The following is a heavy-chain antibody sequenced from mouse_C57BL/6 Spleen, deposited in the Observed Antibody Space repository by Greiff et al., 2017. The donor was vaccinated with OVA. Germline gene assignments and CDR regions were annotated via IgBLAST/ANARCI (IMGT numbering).Heavy chain of an antibody. J-gene: IGHJ3*01. Sequence: VQLQQSGAELVRPGASVKLSCTASGFNIKDYYMHWVKQRPEQGLEWIGRIDPEDGDTEYAPKFQGKATMTADTSSNTAYLQLSSLTSEDTAVYYCTIYYGNYVFAYWGQGTLVTVSA. V-gene: IGHV14-1*01. CDR1: GFNIKDYY. CDR3: TIYYGNYVFAY. CDR2: IDPEDGDT. D-gene: IGHD2-1*01.